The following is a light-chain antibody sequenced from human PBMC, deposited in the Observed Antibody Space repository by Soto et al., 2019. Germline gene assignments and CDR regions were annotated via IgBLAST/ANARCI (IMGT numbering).Light chain of an antibody. CDR1: QTIGKY. V-gene: IGKV1-39*01. CDR3: EHSFSIPFT. J-gene: IGKJ3*01. CDR2: DAS. Sequence: DIQMTQSPSSLSATVGDRVTITCRASQTIGKYLNWYQQQPGKVPKILIYDASYLQSGVPSTFSGCESGTDFTLNISDLRPEDFATYYCEHSFSIPFTCCTGTKVDI.